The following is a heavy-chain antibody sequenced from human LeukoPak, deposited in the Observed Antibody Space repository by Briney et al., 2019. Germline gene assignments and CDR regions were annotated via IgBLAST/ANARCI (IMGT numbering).Heavy chain of an antibody. V-gene: IGHV4-61*02. J-gene: IGHJ3*02. CDR3: ARARRIVVVVAATLGLGAFDI. CDR1: GGSISSGSYY. Sequence: PSETLSLTCTVSGGSISSGSYYWSWIRQPAGKGLEWIGRIYTSGSTNYNPSLKSRVTISVDTSKNQFSLKLSSVTAADTAVYYCARARRIVVVVAATLGLGAFDIWGQGTMVTVSS. CDR2: IYTSGST. D-gene: IGHD2-15*01.